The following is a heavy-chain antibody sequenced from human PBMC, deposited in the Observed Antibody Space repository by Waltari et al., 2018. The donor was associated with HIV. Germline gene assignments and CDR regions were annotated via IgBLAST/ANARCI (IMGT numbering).Heavy chain of an antibody. J-gene: IGHJ4*02. Sequence: EVQLVQSGAEVKKPGAPVKISCTASGSTFTDHSLHWVRQAPGKGLEWMGRVNPENGETIRAQKFQDRVTITADTSTDTAYMELSSLRSEDTVVYYCATSAPYSSSYAYWGQGVLVTVSS. CDR2: VNPENGET. CDR3: ATSAPYSSSYAY. V-gene: IGHV1-69-2*01. D-gene: IGHD6-13*01. CDR1: GSTFTDHS.